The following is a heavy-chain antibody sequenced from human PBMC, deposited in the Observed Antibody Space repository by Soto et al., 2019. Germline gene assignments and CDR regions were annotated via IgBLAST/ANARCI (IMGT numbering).Heavy chain of an antibody. V-gene: IGHV4-59*12. Sequence: SETLSLTCTVSGGSISSYYWSWIRQPPGKGLEWIGYIYYSGSTNYNPSLKSRVTISVDTSNNQFSLKLSSVTAEDTAVYYCARESSYNSGWFHEVGYWGQGTQVTVSS. J-gene: IGHJ4*02. CDR1: GGSISSYY. CDR3: ARESSYNSGWFHEVGY. CDR2: IYYSGST. D-gene: IGHD6-19*01.